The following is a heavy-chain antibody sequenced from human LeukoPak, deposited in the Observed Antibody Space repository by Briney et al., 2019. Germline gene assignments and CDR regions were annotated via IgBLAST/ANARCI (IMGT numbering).Heavy chain of an antibody. D-gene: IGHD3-3*01. CDR3: APFFGVAKPGVFDY. V-gene: IGHV3-23*01. Sequence: GGSLRLSCAASGFTVSSNYMSWVRQAPGKGLEWVSAISGSGGSTYYADSVKGRFTISRDNSKNTLYLQMNSLRAEDTAVYYCAPFFGVAKPGVFDYWGQGTVVTVSS. CDR2: ISGSGGST. CDR1: GFTVSSNY. J-gene: IGHJ4*02.